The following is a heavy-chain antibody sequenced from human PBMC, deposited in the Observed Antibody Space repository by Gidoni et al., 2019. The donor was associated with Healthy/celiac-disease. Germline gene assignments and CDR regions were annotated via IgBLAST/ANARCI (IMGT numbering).Heavy chain of an antibody. Sequence: QVQLVQSGAEVKKPGASVQVSCKASGYTFTSYAMHWVRQAPGQRLEWMGWINAGNGNTKYSQKFQGRVTITRDTSASTAYMELSSLRSEDTAVYYCARALVGATCLDYWGQGTLVTVSS. CDR1: GYTFTSYA. CDR2: INAGNGNT. V-gene: IGHV1-3*01. D-gene: IGHD1-26*01. CDR3: ARALVGATCLDY. J-gene: IGHJ4*02.